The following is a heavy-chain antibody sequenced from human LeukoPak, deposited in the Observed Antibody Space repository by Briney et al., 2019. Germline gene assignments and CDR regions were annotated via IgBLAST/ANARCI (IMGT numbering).Heavy chain of an antibody. CDR3: AQASSYTEAIRYIPSWFGH. CDR2: INDGGRT. Sequence: SETLSLTCANYGGPFSGFFWSWIRQPPGMGLEWIGEINDGGRTNYNPSLQSRVTISIDTSKNQFSLKLTSVTAADTAVYYCAQASSYTEAIRYIPSWFGHWGQGTLVTVYS. D-gene: IGHD3-10*01. V-gene: IGHV4-34*01. J-gene: IGHJ5*02. CDR1: GGPFSGFF.